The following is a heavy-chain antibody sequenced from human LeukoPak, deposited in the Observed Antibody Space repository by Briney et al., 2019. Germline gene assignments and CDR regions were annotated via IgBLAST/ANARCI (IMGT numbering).Heavy chain of an antibody. CDR1: GFTFSSYG. CDR2: ISGSGGST. Sequence: GGSLRLSCAASGFTFSSYGMSWVRQAPGKGLEWVSSISGSGGSTYYAGSVKGRFTISRDNSKNTLYLQMNSLRAEDTAVYYCARGPSGYHNTGGQGTLVTVSS. J-gene: IGHJ4*02. D-gene: IGHD5-12*01. V-gene: IGHV3-23*01. CDR3: ARGPSGYHNT.